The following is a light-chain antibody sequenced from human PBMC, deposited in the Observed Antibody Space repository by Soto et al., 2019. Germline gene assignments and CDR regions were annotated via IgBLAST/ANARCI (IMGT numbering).Light chain of an antibody. CDR3: SSFTTGVNYV. CDR1: SSDVGAYNF. Sequence: QSVLTQPASVSGSPGQSITISCTGTSSDVGAYNFDSWYQQHPGKAPKLIIYDVNNRPSEVSNRFSGSKSGNTASLTISGLQAEDEGDYYCSSFTTGVNYVFGIGTKVTVL. CDR2: DVN. J-gene: IGLJ1*01. V-gene: IGLV2-14*03.